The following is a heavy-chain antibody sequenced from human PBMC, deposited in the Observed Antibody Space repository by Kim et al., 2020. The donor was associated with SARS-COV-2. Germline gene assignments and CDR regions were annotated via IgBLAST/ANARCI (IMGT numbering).Heavy chain of an antibody. D-gene: IGHD6-6*01. CDR1: GGSISSYY. Sequence: SETLSLTCTVSGGSISSYYWSWIRQPPGKGLEWIGYIYYSGSTNYNPSLKSRVTISVDTSKNQFSLKLSSVTAADTAVYYCARESYSSSPKGLYTHRGDGIYYYYGMDVWGQGTTVTVSS. CDR2: IYYSGST. J-gene: IGHJ6*02. CDR3: ARESYSSSPKGLYTHRGDGIYYYYGMDV. V-gene: IGHV4-59*01.